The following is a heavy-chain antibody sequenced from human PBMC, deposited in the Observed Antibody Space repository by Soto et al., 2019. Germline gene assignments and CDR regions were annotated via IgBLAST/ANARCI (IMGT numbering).Heavy chain of an antibody. CDR2: IYYSGTT. D-gene: IGHD2-21*01. CDR1: GGSLSSGGYY. V-gene: IGHV4-31*03. J-gene: IGHJ6*02. CDR3: AASCVACGGFNYYGMDV. Sequence: SETLSLTCTVSGGSLSSGGYYWYWIRQHPGKGLEWIGYIYYSGTTYYNPSLKSRVTISVDTSKNQFSLKLSSVTAADTAVYYCAASCVACGGFNYYGMDVWGQGTTVTVSS.